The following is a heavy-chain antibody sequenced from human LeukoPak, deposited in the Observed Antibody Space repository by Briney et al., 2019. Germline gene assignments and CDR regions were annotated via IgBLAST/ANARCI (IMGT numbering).Heavy chain of an antibody. CDR2: ISAYDGNT. CDR1: GYTFTSYG. CDR3: ARGEHQDYYDILTGYIY. D-gene: IGHD3-9*01. V-gene: IGHV1-18*01. J-gene: IGHJ4*02. Sequence: ASVKVSCKASGYTFTSYGISWVRQAPGQGLEWMGWISAYDGNTNYAQKLQGRVTMTTDTSTSTAYMELRSLRSDDTAVYYCARGEHQDYYDILTGYIYWGQGTLVTVSS.